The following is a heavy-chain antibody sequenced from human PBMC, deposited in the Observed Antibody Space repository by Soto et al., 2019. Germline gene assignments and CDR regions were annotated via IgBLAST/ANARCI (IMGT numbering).Heavy chain of an antibody. CDR2: INSDGSVS. Sequence: EVQLVESGGGLVQPGGSMRLSCAASGFTFSNYWMYWVRQAPGKGLVWVSRINSDGSVSSYADSVKGRLTSSRDNVKNTLYLQMDSLRAEDTAVYYCARGDCVGGTCYSLAGSFYYYMDVRGKGTTVTVFS. J-gene: IGHJ6*03. V-gene: IGHV3-74*01. CDR1: GFTFSNYW. D-gene: IGHD2-15*01. CDR3: ARGDCVGGTCYSLAGSFYYYMDV.